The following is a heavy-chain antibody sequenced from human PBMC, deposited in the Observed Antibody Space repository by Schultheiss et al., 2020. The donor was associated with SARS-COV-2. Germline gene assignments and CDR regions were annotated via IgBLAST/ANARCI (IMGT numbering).Heavy chain of an antibody. V-gene: IGHV3-30-3*01. CDR2: ISYDGSNN. Sequence: GESLKISCAASGFTFSSYAMHWVRQAPGKGLEGVAVISYDGSNNHYADSVKDRFTISRDNSKNTLYLQMNSLRAEDTAVYYCAKGGTFKSTPLDYWGQGTLVTVSS. J-gene: IGHJ4*02. D-gene: IGHD2/OR15-2a*01. CDR1: GFTFSSYA. CDR3: AKGGTFKSTPLDY.